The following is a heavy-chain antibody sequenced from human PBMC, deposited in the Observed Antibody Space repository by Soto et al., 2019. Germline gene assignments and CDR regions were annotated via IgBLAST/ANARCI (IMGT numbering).Heavy chain of an antibody. CDR2: MNPNSGNT. V-gene: IGHV1-8*01. J-gene: IGHJ4*02. D-gene: IGHD3-3*01. Sequence: QVPLVQSGAEVKKPGASVKVSCKASGYTFTSYDINWVRQATGQGLEWMGWMNPNSGNTGYAQKFQGRVTMTRNTSIRTAYMELSSLRSEDTAVYYCARGHYDFWSGFSPSGIDYWGQGTLVTVSS. CDR1: GYTFTSYD. CDR3: ARGHYDFWSGFSPSGIDY.